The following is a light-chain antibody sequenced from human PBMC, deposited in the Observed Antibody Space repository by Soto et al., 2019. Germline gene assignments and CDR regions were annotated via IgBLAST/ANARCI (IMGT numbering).Light chain of an antibody. V-gene: IGLV2-14*01. CDR1: SSDVGGYNY. Sequence: QSALTQPASVSGSPGQSITISCTGTSSDVGGYNYVSWYQQHPGKAPKLMIYEVYSRPSGVPDRFSGSKSGNTASLTISGLQAEDEAIYFCSLYTTSTTRVVFGGGTKLTVL. J-gene: IGLJ2*01. CDR3: SLYTTSTTRVV. CDR2: EVY.